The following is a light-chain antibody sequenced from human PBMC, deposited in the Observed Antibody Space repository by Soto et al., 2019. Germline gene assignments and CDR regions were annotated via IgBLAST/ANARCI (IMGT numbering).Light chain of an antibody. Sequence: DIQMTQSPSTLSASVGDRVTITCRASQSISTWLAWYRQKPGKAPKLLIYKASSLKSGVPSRFSGSGSGTEFTLTISSLQPDDFATYYCQQYYSYWTFGQGTKV. V-gene: IGKV1-5*03. CDR1: QSISTW. CDR3: QQYYSYWT. J-gene: IGKJ1*01. CDR2: KAS.